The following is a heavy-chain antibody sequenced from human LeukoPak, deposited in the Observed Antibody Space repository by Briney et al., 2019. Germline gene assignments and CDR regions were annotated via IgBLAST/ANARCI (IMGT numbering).Heavy chain of an antibody. CDR2: INPNSGGT. CDR1: GYTITGYY. J-gene: IGHJ5*02. Sequence: EASVKVSCKASGYTITGYYMHWVRQAPGQGLEWMGWINPNSGGTNYAQKFQGRVTMTRDTSISTAYMELSRLRSDDTAVYYCARAGYNPEYSSSWQYWFDPWGQGTLVTVSS. V-gene: IGHV1-2*02. D-gene: IGHD6-13*01. CDR3: ARAGYNPEYSSSWQYWFDP.